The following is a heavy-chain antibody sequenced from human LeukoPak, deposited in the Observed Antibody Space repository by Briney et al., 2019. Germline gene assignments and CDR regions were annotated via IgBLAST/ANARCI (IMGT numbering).Heavy chain of an antibody. V-gene: IGHV1-2*02. J-gene: IGHJ4*02. CDR2: INPNSGGT. CDR1: GYTFTDYY. Sequence: ASVKVSCKASGYTFTDYYIHWVRQAPGQGLEWMAWINPNSGGTYYAQNFHDRITLTRDMSISTAYMELSRLRSDDTAIYYCARANALYCSSTSCLFDYWGQGTLVTVSS. D-gene: IGHD2-2*01. CDR3: ARANALYCSSTSCLFDY.